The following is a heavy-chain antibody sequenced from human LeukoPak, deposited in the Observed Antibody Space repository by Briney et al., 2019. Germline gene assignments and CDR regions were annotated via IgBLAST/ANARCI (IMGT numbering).Heavy chain of an antibody. CDR2: IYPDDSNI. CDR3: ARQAGGAYDPLDS. Sequence: GESLKISCQGSGYTFSNFWIGWVRQIPGKGLEWMGIIYPDDSNIRYSPSFQGQVTLSADKSFSTAYLQWSSLKASDTAMYYCARQAGGAYDPLDSWGQGTLVTVSS. CDR1: GYTFSNFW. J-gene: IGHJ4*02. D-gene: IGHD5-12*01. V-gene: IGHV5-51*01.